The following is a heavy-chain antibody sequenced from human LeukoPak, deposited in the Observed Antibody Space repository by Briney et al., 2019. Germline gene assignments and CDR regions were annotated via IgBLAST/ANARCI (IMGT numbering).Heavy chain of an antibody. CDR2: IYSGGST. J-gene: IGHJ4*02. CDR3: AKDGGLWVSAHWGDS. Sequence: PGGSLRPSCAASGFTFSSYAMTWVRQAPGKGLEWVSLIYSGGSTYYAVSVKGRFTISRDNSKNTLFLQMNSLRAEDTAVYYCAKDGGLWVSAHWGDSWGRGTLVTVSS. D-gene: IGHD7-27*01. V-gene: IGHV3-23*03. CDR1: GFTFSSYA.